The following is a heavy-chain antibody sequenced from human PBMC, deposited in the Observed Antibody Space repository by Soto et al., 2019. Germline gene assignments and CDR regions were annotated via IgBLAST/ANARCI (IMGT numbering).Heavy chain of an antibody. Sequence: PGGSLRLSCATSGFTVSSNYMSWVRQAPGRGLEWVSVLYSDGTTYYADSLKGRFTISRDNSKNTLYLQMNSLRAEDTAVYYCARDLGVRGVFDYWGQGP. D-gene: IGHD3-10*01. CDR1: GFTVSSNY. CDR3: ARDLGVRGVFDY. CDR2: LYSDGTT. J-gene: IGHJ4*02. V-gene: IGHV3-53*01.